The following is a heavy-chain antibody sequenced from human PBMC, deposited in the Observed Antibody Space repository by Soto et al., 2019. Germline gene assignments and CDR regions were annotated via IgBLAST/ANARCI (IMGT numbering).Heavy chain of an antibody. CDR1: GGSVSSGAFF. Sequence: KTSETLSLTCTVSGGSVSSGAFFWSWLRQSPGKRPEWIAYIYYSGSTNYNPSLKSRATISVDTSKSQFSLTLTSVTPADAATYYCARSPNYYYYGFDVWGQGTTVTVSS. V-gene: IGHV4-61*08. CDR3: ARSPNYYYYGFDV. J-gene: IGHJ6*02. CDR2: IYYSGST.